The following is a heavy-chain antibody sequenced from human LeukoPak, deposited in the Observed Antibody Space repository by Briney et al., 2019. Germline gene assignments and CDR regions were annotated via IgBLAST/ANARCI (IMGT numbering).Heavy chain of an antibody. CDR1: GASLSSYY. CDR2: IYTSGST. V-gene: IGHV4-4*07. D-gene: IGHD1-26*01. CDR3: AGTMESGSFSTFDY. J-gene: IGHJ4*02. Sequence: PSETLSLTCTFSGASLSSYYWSWIRQPAGKGLEWIGRIYTSGSTNYNPSLKSRVTISEDTSKNQFSLKLSSVTAADTAVYYCAGTMESGSFSTFDYWGQGTLVTVSS.